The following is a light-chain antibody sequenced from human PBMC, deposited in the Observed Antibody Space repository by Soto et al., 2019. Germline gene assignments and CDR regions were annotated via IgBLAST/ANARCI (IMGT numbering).Light chain of an antibody. CDR2: EVS. V-gene: IGLV2-23*02. J-gene: IGLJ7*01. CDR1: SSEVGSHNL. Sequence: QSALTQPASVSGSPGQSITISCTGTSSEVGSHNLVSWYQQHPGQAPKLMIYEVSKRPLGVSARFSASKSGNTASLTISGLQAEDEADYSCCSYVGSRAVFGGGTQLTVL. CDR3: CSYVGSRAV.